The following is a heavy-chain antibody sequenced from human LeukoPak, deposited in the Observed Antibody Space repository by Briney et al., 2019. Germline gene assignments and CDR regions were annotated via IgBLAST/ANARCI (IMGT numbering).Heavy chain of an antibody. CDR2: ISYDGSNK. Sequence: GGSLRLSCAASGFTFSSYAMHWVRQAPGKGLEWVAVISYDGSNKYYADSVKGRFTITRDNSKNTLYLQMNSVRAEDTAVYYCAKEGGTYCGGDCYPFHYMDVWGKGTTVT. J-gene: IGHJ6*03. CDR3: AKEGGTYCGGDCYPFHYMDV. D-gene: IGHD2-21*02. V-gene: IGHV3-30*04. CDR1: GFTFSSYA.